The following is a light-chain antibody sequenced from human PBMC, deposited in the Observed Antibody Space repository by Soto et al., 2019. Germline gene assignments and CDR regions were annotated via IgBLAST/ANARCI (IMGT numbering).Light chain of an antibody. Sequence: DIQMTQSPSTLSASVGDRVTITCRASESINIWVAWYQKRPGKAPKLLIYEASTLQTGVPSRFSGSASGTEFNLTISSLQPDDSATYYCQEYHSYPWTFGQGTKVDIK. V-gene: IGKV1-5*03. CDR2: EAS. CDR1: ESINIW. J-gene: IGKJ1*01. CDR3: QEYHSYPWT.